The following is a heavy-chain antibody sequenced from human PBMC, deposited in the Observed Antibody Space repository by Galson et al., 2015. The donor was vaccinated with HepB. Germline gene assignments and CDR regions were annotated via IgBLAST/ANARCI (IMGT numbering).Heavy chain of an antibody. CDR3: ARDKGVEWLVRGWFDP. CDR2: VYYTGST. CDR1: GGSLSTTSYY. D-gene: IGHD6-19*01. V-gene: IGHV4-39*07. J-gene: IGHJ5*02. Sequence: SLTCTVSGGSLSTTSYYWGWIRQPPGKGLEWIGSVYYTGSTDYNPSLNSRVAISVDTSKNQFSLKMTSVTAADTAVYYCARDKGVEWLVRGWFDPWGQGTLVIVSS.